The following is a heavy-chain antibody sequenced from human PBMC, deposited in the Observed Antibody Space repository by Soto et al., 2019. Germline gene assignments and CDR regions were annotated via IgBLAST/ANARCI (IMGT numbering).Heavy chain of an antibody. CDR2: IVVGSGNT. D-gene: IGHD3-3*01. J-gene: IGHJ4*02. CDR3: AALFGVVIIVY. CDR1: GFTFTSSA. V-gene: IGHV1-58*01. Sequence: GASVKDCCKASGFTFTSSAVQWVRQARGQRLEWIGWIVVGSGNTNYAQKFQERVTITRDMSTSTAYMELSSLRSEDTAVYYCAALFGVVIIVYWGPGTLVTVSS.